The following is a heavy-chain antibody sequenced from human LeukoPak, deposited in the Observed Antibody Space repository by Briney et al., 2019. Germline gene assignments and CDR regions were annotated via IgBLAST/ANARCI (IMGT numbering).Heavy chain of an antibody. CDR3: ASSPDGEDFDY. CDR1: GGSISSGGYS. Sequence: SQTLSLTCAVSGGSISSGGYSWSWIRQPPGKGLEWIGYIYYRGSTNYNPSLKSRVTISVDTSKNQFSLKLSSVTAADTAVYYCASSPDGEDFDYWGQGTLVTVSS. D-gene: IGHD4-17*01. V-gene: IGHV4-30-4*07. CDR2: IYYRGST. J-gene: IGHJ4*02.